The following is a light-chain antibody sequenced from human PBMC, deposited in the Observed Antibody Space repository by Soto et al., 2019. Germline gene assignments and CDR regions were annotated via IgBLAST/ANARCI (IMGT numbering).Light chain of an antibody. CDR1: QSVSSN. J-gene: IGKJ1*01. CDR2: GAS. CDR3: QQYNNWWT. V-gene: IGKV3-15*01. Sequence: ELVMTQSPATLSVSPGERATLSCRASQSVSSNLAWYQQKPGQAPRLLIYGASTRATGIPARFSGSGSGTEFTHTISSLPSEDFAGYYCQQYNNWWTFGQGTKVESK.